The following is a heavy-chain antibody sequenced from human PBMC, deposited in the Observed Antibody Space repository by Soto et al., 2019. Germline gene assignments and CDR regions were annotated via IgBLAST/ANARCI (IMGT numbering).Heavy chain of an antibody. Sequence: QVQLVESGGGVVQPGRSLRLSCAASGFTAGNYGMHWVRQAPGKGLEWVAYISYDGSYEYSADFVKGRFTFSRDNSKNTLFLQINSLRAEDTAVYYCARDRHPWYLDYWGQGTLVTVPT. CDR3: ARDRHPWYLDY. J-gene: IGHJ4*02. D-gene: IGHD6-6*01. CDR1: GFTAGNYG. V-gene: IGHV3-33*05. CDR2: ISYDGSYE.